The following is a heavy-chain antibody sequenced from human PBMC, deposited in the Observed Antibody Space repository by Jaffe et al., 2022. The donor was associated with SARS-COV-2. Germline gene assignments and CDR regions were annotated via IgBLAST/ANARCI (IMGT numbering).Heavy chain of an antibody. J-gene: IGHJ4*02. V-gene: IGHV3-21*01. D-gene: IGHD6-6*01. CDR1: GFTFSSYS. Sequence: EVQLVESGGGLVKPGGSLRLSCAASGFTFSSYSMNWVRQAPGKGLEWVLSISSSSSYIYYIDSVKGRFTISRDDAKNSLYLQMNSLRAEDTAVYYCARAIAARTHYFDYWGQGTLVTVSS. CDR2: ISSSSSYI. CDR3: ARAIAARTHYFDY.